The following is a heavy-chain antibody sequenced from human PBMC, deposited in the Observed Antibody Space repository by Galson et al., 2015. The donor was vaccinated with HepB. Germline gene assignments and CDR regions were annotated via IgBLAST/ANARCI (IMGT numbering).Heavy chain of an antibody. CDR2: ISSSSST. Sequence: SLRLSCAASGFTFSSYWMHWVRQAPGKGPGWVSYISSSSSTNYADSVKGRFSISRDNAKNTLYLQMNSLRAEDTAVYFCARFSIRSGYADWGQGTRVTVSS. V-gene: IGHV3-74*01. J-gene: IGHJ4*02. D-gene: IGHD5-12*01. CDR1: GFTFSSYW. CDR3: ARFSIRSGYAD.